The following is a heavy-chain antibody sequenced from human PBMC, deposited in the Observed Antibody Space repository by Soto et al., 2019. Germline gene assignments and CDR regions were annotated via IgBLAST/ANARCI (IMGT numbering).Heavy chain of an antibody. J-gene: IGHJ4*02. Sequence: GGSLRLSCAAYGFTFSSYGMHWVRQAPGKGLEWVAVISYDGSNKYYADSVKGRFTISRDNSKNTLYLQMNSLRAEDTAVYYCAKGSEDIVVVVAATTHGYFDYWGQGTLVTVSS. D-gene: IGHD2-15*01. CDR2: ISYDGSNK. V-gene: IGHV3-30*18. CDR1: GFTFSSYG. CDR3: AKGSEDIVVVVAATTHGYFDY.